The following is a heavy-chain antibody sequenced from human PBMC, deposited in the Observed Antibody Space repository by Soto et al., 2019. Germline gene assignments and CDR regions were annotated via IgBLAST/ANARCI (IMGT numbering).Heavy chain of an antibody. Sequence: PGGSLRLSCAASGSTFDGDAFAMHWVRQAPGKGLEWVSGVSWDRVTVGYADSVQGRFTVSRDHSKNSLYLQMNSLRAEDTAVYYCAREIGNSIPYGQVDYWGQGRLVTVSS. D-gene: IGHD3-10*01. CDR1: GSTFDGDAFA. J-gene: IGHJ4*02. CDR3: AREIGNSIPYGQVDY. CDR2: VSWDRVTV. V-gene: IGHV3-9*01.